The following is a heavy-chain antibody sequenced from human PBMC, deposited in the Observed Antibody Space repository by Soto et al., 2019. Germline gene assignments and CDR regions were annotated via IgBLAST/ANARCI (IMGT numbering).Heavy chain of an antibody. CDR2: ISSSSSYI. CDR1: GFTFSSYS. CDR3: ARDGLTAWVDY. J-gene: IGHJ4*02. Sequence: EVQLVESGGGLVKPGGSKRLSCAASGFTFSSYSMNWVRQAPGKGLEWVSSISSSSSYIYYADSVKGRFTISRDNAKNSLYLQMNSLRAEDTAVYYCARDGLTAWVDYWGQGTLVTVSS. D-gene: IGHD7-27*01. V-gene: IGHV3-21*01.